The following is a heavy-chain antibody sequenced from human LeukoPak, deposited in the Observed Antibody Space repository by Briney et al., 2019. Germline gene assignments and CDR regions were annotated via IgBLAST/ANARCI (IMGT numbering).Heavy chain of an antibody. D-gene: IGHD4-17*01. Sequence: SQTLSLTCAASGGSISSGGYSWSWIRQPPGKGLEWIGYIYHSGSTYYNPSLKSRVTTSVDRSKNQFSLKLSSVTAADTAVYYCARMGKTVTTHRSLGWFDPWGQGTLVTVSS. CDR3: ARMGKTVTTHRSLGWFDP. V-gene: IGHV4-30-2*01. J-gene: IGHJ5*02. CDR1: GGSISSGGYS. CDR2: IYHSGST.